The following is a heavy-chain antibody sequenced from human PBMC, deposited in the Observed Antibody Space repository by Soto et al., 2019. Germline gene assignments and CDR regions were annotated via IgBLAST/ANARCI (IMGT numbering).Heavy chain of an antibody. D-gene: IGHD3-10*01. CDR2: GGSGGSR. J-gene: IGHJ6*03. Sequence: DVQLLESGGGLVQWGGSLRLSCVTSGFTFSTYGMTWVRQAPGKGLEWVSYGGSGGSRYYAESVKGRFTISRDNSKNTLAREMRSLRAEDTATYYCLKFRGRAYPYYYMDVWGKGTTVTVSS. V-gene: IGHV3-23*01. CDR3: LKFRGRAYPYYYMDV. CDR1: GFTFSTYG.